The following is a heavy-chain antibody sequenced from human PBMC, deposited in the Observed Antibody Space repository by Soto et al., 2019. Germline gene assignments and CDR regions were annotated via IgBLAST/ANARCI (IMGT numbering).Heavy chain of an antibody. Sequence: LSLTCTVSGGSISIGDYYWSWIRQPPGKGLEWIGYIYYSGSTYYNPSLKSRVTISVDTSKNQFSLKLSSVTAADTAVYYCARYLMVRGINWFDPWGQGTLVTVSS. CDR1: GGSISIGDYY. D-gene: IGHD3-10*01. CDR2: IYYSGST. V-gene: IGHV4-30-4*01. CDR3: ARYLMVRGINWFDP. J-gene: IGHJ5*02.